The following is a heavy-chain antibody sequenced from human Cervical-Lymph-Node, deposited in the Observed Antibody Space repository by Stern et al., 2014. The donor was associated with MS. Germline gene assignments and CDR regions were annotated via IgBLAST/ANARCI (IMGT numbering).Heavy chain of an antibody. CDR1: GGTFSSYG. Sequence: QMQLVQSGAEVKKPGSSVKVSCKASGGTFSSYGFSWVRQAPGQGLEWMGRIIPVVGMTNYAQKFQGRVTLTADTSTSTAYLELNGLRSEDTGVYYCATYGSGSYYSDHWGQGTLVTVSS. D-gene: IGHD3-10*01. CDR3: ATYGSGSYYSDH. J-gene: IGHJ4*02. V-gene: IGHV1-69*09. CDR2: IIPVVGMT.